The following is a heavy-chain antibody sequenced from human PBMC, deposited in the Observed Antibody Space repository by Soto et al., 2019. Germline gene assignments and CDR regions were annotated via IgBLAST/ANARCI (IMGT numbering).Heavy chain of an antibody. V-gene: IGHV5-51*01. CDR3: ARTAGAYNYGMDV. CDR2: IYPGDSDT. CDR1: GYSFTTYW. J-gene: IGHJ6*02. Sequence: LGESLKISCKGSGYSFTTYWIGWVRQTPGKGLEWMGIIYPGDSDTRYSPSFEGQVTISADKSINTAYLQWSSLKASDTAMYYCARTAGAYNYGMDVWGQGTTVTVSS.